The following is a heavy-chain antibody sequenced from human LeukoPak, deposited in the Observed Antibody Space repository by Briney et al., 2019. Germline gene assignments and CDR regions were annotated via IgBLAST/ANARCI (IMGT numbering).Heavy chain of an antibody. J-gene: IGHJ4*02. CDR3: AKAPYRGGSSWTEFDY. CDR2: IRYDGSSK. V-gene: IGHV3-30*02. D-gene: IGHD6-13*01. Sequence: GGSLRLSCAASGFTFSSYAMSWVRQAPGKGLDWVAFIRYDGSSKYHADSVKGRFTISRDNSGNTVYLQMNSLRSEDTAVYYCAKAPYRGGSSWTEFDYWGQGTLVTVSS. CDR1: GFTFSSYA.